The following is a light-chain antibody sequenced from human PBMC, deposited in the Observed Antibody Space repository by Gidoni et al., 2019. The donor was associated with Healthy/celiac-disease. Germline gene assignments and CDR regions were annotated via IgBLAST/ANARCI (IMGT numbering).Light chain of an antibody. Sequence: VLTHSPATLSVSSGERATLSCRASQSVSSNLAWYQQKPGKAPRLLIYGASTRDTGIPARFSGSGSGTEFTLTISSLQSEDFAVYYCQQYNSRPYTFGQGTKLEIK. CDR2: GAS. V-gene: IGKV3-15*01. CDR1: QSVSSN. J-gene: IGKJ2*01. CDR3: QQYNSRPYT.